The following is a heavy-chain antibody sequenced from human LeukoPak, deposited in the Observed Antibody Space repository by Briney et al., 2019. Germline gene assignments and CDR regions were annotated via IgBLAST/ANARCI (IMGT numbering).Heavy chain of an antibody. CDR2: ISSSGSTI. CDR1: GFTFSDYY. J-gene: IGHJ6*02. CDR3: ASGPYYYYGMDV. V-gene: IGHV3-11*04. Sequence: GGSLRLSCAASGFTFSDYYMSWIRQAPGKGLEWVSDISSSGSTIYYADSVKGRFTISRDNSKNTLYLQMNSLRAEDTAVYYCASGPYYYYGMDVWGQGTTVTVSS.